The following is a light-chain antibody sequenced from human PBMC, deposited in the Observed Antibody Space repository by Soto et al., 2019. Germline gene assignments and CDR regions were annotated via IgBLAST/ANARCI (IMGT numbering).Light chain of an antibody. CDR2: DAS. CDR1: QSIRTS. Sequence: EVVLTQSPATLSLSPGERATLSCTASQSIRTSLAWYQQKPGQAPRLVIFDASNRANGVPARCGGSGSGTDFTLTIKSLEPEDFAVYYCQQRNVWPPITFGQGTRREIK. CDR3: QQRNVWPPIT. J-gene: IGKJ5*01. V-gene: IGKV3-11*01.